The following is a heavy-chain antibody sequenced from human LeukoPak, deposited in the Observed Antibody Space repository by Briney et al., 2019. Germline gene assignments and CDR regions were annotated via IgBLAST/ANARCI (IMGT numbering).Heavy chain of an antibody. J-gene: IGHJ4*02. CDR1: GGSFSSYY. V-gene: IGHV4-59*01. CDR3: ARYLDY. CDR2: IYYSGST. D-gene: IGHD3-9*01. Sequence: SETLSLTCTVSGGSFSSYYWSWIRQPPGKGLKWIGYIYYSGSTNYNPSFKSRVTISADTSRNQFSLKLTSVTSADTAVYYCARYLDYWGQGILVTVSS.